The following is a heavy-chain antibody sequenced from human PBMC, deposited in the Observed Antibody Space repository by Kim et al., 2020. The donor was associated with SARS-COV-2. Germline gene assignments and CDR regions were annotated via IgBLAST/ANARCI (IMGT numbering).Heavy chain of an antibody. CDR3: ARLGDEPNCSGGSCYSGRRVDRYVDLLDY. J-gene: IGHJ4*02. CDR1: GYSFTSYW. Sequence: GESLKISCKGSGYSFTSYWIGWVRQMPGKGLEWMGIIYPGDSDTRYSPSFQGQVTISAYKSISTAYLQWSSLKASDTAMYYCARLGDEPNCSGGSCYSGRRVDRYVDLLDYWGQGTLVTVSS. D-gene: IGHD2-15*01. V-gene: IGHV5-51*01. CDR2: IYPGDSDT.